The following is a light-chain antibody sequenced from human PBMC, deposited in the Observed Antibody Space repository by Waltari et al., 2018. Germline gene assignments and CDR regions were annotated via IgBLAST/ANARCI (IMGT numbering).Light chain of an antibody. CDR3: QQYNSFSRT. J-gene: IGKJ1*01. Sequence: DIQMTQSPSTLSASVGARVTPTCRASQSIINLLAWYQQKSGQGPKLLIYKASSLEIGVPSRFSGSGSGTEFTLTISSLQPDDFATYYCQQYNSFSRTFGQGTKVEIK. CDR1: QSIINL. CDR2: KAS. V-gene: IGKV1-5*03.